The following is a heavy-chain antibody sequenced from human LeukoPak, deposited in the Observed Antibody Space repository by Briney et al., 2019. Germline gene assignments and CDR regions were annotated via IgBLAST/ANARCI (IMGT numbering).Heavy chain of an antibody. CDR3: ARDETYNWNYVR. CDR2: IYTSGSN. CDR1: GGSISSYY. Sequence: SETLSLTCTVSGGSISSYYWSWIRQPAGKGLEWIGRIYTSGSNNYNPSLKSRVTMSVDTSKNQFSLKLSSVTAADTAVYYCARDETYNWNYVRWGQGTLVTVSS. D-gene: IGHD1-7*01. V-gene: IGHV4-4*07. J-gene: IGHJ4*02.